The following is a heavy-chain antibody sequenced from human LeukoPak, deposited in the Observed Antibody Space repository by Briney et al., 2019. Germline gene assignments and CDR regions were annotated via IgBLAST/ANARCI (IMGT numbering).Heavy chain of an antibody. V-gene: IGHV4-39*01. CDR1: GGSISSSSYY. CDR3: ARHLKGGILYYYDY. D-gene: IGHD2-15*01. CDR2: IYYSGST. Sequence: PSETLSLTCTVSGGSISSSSYYWGWIRQPPGKGLEWIGSIYYSGSTYYNPSLKSRVTISVDTSKNQFSLKLSSVTAADTAVYYCARHLKGGILYYYDYWGQGTLVTVSS. J-gene: IGHJ4*02.